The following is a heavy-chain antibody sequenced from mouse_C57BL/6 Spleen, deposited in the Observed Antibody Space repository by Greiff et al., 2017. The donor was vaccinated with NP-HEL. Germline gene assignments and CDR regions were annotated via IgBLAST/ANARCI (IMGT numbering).Heavy chain of an antibody. V-gene: IGHV2-2*01. CDR3: AARGYFDV. J-gene: IGHJ1*03. Sequence: VMLVESGPGLVQPSQSLSITCTVSGFSLTSYGVHWVRQSPGKGLEWLGVIWSGGSTDYNAAFISRLSISKDNSKSQVFFKMNSLQADDTAIYYCAARGYFDVWGTGTTVTVSS. CDR2: IWSGGST. CDR1: GFSLTSYG.